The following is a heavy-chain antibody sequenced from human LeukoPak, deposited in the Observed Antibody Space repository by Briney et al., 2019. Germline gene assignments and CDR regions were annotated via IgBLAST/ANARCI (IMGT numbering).Heavy chain of an antibody. Sequence: GGSLRLSCAASGFTVSSNYMTWVRQAPGKGLEWVSVIHSGGSTDYADSVKGRFTISRDSSKNTLYLQMNSLRAEDTAFYYCARDHCSGGSCYSAYWGQGTLVTVSS. CDR2: IHSGGST. CDR3: ARDHCSGGSCYSAY. D-gene: IGHD2-15*01. V-gene: IGHV3-53*01. CDR1: GFTVSSNY. J-gene: IGHJ4*02.